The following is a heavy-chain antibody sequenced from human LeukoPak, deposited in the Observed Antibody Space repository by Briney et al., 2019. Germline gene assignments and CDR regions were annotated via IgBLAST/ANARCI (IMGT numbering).Heavy chain of an antibody. J-gene: IGHJ4*02. CDR3: AGGNTRTFDY. CDR2: TSYTGNT. V-gene: IGHV4-59*08. Sequence: SETLSLTCTVSGGSISRYYWNWIRQPPGKGLEWIGYTSYTGNTNYNPSLKSRVTMSGDTSRNQFSLKLSSVTAADTAVYYCAGGNTRTFDYWGQGTLVTVSS. CDR1: GGSISRYY.